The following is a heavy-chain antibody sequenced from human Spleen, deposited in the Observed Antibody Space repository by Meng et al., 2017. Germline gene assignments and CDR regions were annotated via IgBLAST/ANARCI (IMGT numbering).Heavy chain of an antibody. Sequence: QLQLQESGPGLVKPSQTLSLTCVVSGGSISSGAASWSWIRQPPGKGLEWIGYIYYRGTTFYNPSLKSRVTISADRSKNQISLKLSSVTAADTAVYYCARAGDYYDSSGYYPRLYYFDYWGQGTLVTVSS. D-gene: IGHD3-22*01. CDR1: GGSISSGAAS. CDR2: IYYRGTT. J-gene: IGHJ4*02. V-gene: IGHV4-30-2*01. CDR3: ARAGDYYDSSGYYPRLYYFDY.